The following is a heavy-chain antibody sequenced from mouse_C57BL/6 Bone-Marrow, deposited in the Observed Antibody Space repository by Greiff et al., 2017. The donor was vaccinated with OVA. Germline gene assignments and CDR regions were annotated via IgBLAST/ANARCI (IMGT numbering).Heavy chain of an antibody. CDR3: AKNQTGTGNAMDY. CDR2: IWRGGST. J-gene: IGHJ4*01. V-gene: IGHV2-5*01. CDR1: GFSLTSSG. D-gene: IGHD4-1*01. Sequence: VMLVESGPGLVQPSQSLSLTCTVSGFSLTSSGVHWVRQSPGKGLEWLGVIWRGGSTDYNAAFMSRLSITKDNSKSQVFFKMNSLQADDTAIYYCAKNQTGTGNAMDYWGQGTSVTVSS.